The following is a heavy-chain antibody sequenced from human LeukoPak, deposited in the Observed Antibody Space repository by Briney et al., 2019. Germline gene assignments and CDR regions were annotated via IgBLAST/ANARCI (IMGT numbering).Heavy chain of an antibody. J-gene: IGHJ3*02. CDR3: ASFISNKWVLRGFYI. CDR2: IIPIFGTA. V-gene: IGHV1-69*13. CDR1: GGTFSSYA. D-gene: IGHD3-3*02. Sequence: GASVKVSCKASGGTFSSYAISWVRQDPGQGLEWMGGIIPIFGTANYAQKFEGRVTITADESTGTAYMELSSLRSEDTAVCYWASFISNKWVLRGFYIWGQREMVTVSS.